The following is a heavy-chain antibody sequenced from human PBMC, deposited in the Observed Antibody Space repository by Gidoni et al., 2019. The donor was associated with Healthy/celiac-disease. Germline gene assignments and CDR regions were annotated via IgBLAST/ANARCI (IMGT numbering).Heavy chain of an antibody. V-gene: IGHV4-39*01. J-gene: IGHJ2*01. CDR1: GGSISRSSYY. CDR3: ARHGLVGDYGDYGVWYFDL. Sequence: QLQLQESGPGLVKPSETLLLTCTVPGGSISRSSYYWGWIRQPPGKGLEWIGRIYYSGSTYYNPSLKSRVTISVDTSKNQFSLKLSSVTAADTAVYYCARHGLVGDYGDYGVWYFDLWGRGTLVTVSS. D-gene: IGHD4-17*01. CDR2: IYYSGST.